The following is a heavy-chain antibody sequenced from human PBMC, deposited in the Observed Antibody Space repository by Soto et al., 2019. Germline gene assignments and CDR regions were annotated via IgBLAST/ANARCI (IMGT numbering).Heavy chain of an antibody. J-gene: IGHJ6*02. Sequence: SETLSLTCTVSGVSISSSSYYWGWIRQPPGKGLEWIGSIYYSGSTYYNPSLKSRVTISVDTSKNQFSLKLSSVTAADTAVYYCASSRAAYYYYGMDVWGQGTTVTVSS. D-gene: IGHD6-13*01. CDR3: ASSRAAYYYYGMDV. CDR2: IYYSGST. V-gene: IGHV4-39*01. CDR1: GVSISSSSYY.